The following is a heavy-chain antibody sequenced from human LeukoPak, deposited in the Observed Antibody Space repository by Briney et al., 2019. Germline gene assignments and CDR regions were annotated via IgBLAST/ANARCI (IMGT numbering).Heavy chain of an antibody. V-gene: IGHV4-34*01. CDR1: GGSFSGYY. CDR2: INHSGST. Sequence: PSETLSLTCAVYGGSFSGYYWSWVRQPSGKGLEWIGEINHSGSTNYNPSLKCRVTISVDTSKNQFSLKLSSETAADTAVYYCARGRGYGSGSYVSWGRYYYYMDVWGKGTTVTVSS. CDR3: ARGRGYGSGSYVSWGRYYYYMDV. D-gene: IGHD3-10*01. J-gene: IGHJ6*03.